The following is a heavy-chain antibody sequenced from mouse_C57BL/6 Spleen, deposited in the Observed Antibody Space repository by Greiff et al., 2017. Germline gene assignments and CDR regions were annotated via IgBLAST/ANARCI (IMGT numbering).Heavy chain of an antibody. Sequence: VQLQQSGPELVKPGASVKISCKASGYTFTDYYMNWVKQSHGKSLEWIGDINPNNGGTSYNQKFKGKATLTVDKSSSTAYMELRILTSEDSAVYYCAIYYGSRRGYFDVWGTGTTVTVSS. CDR3: AIYYGSRRGYFDV. J-gene: IGHJ1*03. D-gene: IGHD1-1*01. V-gene: IGHV1-26*01. CDR2: INPNNGGT. CDR1: GYTFTDYY.